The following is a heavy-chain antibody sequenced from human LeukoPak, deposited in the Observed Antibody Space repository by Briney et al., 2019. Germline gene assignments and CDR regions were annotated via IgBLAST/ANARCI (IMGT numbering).Heavy chain of an antibody. J-gene: IGHJ6*02. CDR3: ARQMITHSQQWLVPHVSYYGMDV. V-gene: IGHV5-51*01. CDR2: IYPGDSDT. D-gene: IGHD6-19*01. Sequence: GESLKISCKGSGYSFTSYWIGWVRQMPGKGLEWMGIIYPGDSDTRYSPSFQGQVTISADKSISTAYLQWSSLKASDTAMYYCARQMITHSQQWLVPHVSYYGMDVWGQGTTVTVSS. CDR1: GYSFTSYW.